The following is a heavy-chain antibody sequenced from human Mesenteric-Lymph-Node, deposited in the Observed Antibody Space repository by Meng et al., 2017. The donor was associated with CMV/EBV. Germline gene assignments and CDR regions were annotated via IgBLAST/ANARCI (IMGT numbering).Heavy chain of an antibody. CDR1: GNSLAYRY. D-gene: IGHD3-3*01. V-gene: IGHV1-45*01. CDR3: AIQSGYLGPFDP. Sequence: SCQALGNSLAYRYVHWVRQAPGQALEWMGWITPFDGKTNYAERFHDRVTFSGDTSTNTVYMDLRSLRSEDTAMYFCAIQSGYLGPFDPWGQGTLVTVSS. CDR2: ITPFDGKT. J-gene: IGHJ5*02.